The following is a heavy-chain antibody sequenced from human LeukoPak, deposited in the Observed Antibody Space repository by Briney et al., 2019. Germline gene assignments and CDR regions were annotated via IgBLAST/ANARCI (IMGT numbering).Heavy chain of an antibody. CDR3: ASWITMVRGVIRGMDV. CDR1: GFTFSSYA. CDR2: ISSSSSYI. J-gene: IGHJ6*02. D-gene: IGHD3-10*01. V-gene: IGHV3-21*01. Sequence: PGGSLRLSCAASGFTFSSYAMSWVRQAPGKGLEWVSSISSSSSYIYYADSVKGRFTISRDNAKNSLYLQMNSLRAEDTAVYYCASWITMVRGVIRGMDVWGQGTTVTVSS.